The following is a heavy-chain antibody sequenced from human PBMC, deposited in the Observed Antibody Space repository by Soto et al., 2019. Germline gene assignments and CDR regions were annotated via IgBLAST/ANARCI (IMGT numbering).Heavy chain of an antibody. CDR2: IYYSGPS. CDR3: ARGYSHYAH. Sequence: SSETLSLTCTVSGGSVSRDSNFWSWIRQPPGKGLEWIGYIYYSGPSRYNPSLESRVTISIDSSKNQVSLTLTSVTAADTAVYYCARGYSHYAHWGRGTLVTVSS. V-gene: IGHV4-61*01. CDR1: GGSVSRDSNF. J-gene: IGHJ4*02. D-gene: IGHD4-4*01.